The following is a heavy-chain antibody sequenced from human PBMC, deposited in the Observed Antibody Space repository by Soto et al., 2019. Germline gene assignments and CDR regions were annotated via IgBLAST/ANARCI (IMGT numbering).Heavy chain of an antibody. CDR1: GYGFTTYG. V-gene: IGHV1-18*01. J-gene: IGHJ4*02. Sequence: QVHLVQSGAEVKKPGASVKVSCKGSGYGFTTYGITWVRQAPGQGLEWMAWISAHNGNTNYAQKVQGRVTVTTDTSTSTAYMELRSLRSDDTAVYYCARGRYGDYWGQGAMVTVSS. CDR2: ISAHNGNT. D-gene: IGHD1-1*01. CDR3: ARGRYGDY.